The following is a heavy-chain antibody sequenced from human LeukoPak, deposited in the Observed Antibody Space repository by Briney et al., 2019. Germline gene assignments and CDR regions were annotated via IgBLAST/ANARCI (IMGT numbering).Heavy chain of an antibody. CDR2: IYYSGST. CDR3: ARRARSSGWYYYYYMDV. Sequence: SSETLSLTCTVSGGSISSYYWSWIRQSPGKGLEWIGNIYYSGSTNYNPSLKSRVTISVDTSKNQFSLKLSSVTAADTAVYYCARRARSSGWYYYYYMDVWGKGTTGTVSS. J-gene: IGHJ6*03. D-gene: IGHD6-19*01. V-gene: IGHV4-59*08. CDR1: GGSISSYY.